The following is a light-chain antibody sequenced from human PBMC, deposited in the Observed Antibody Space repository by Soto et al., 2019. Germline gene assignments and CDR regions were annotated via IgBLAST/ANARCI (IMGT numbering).Light chain of an antibody. Sequence: DIQMTQSPSTLSASVGDRVTITCRASQSISSWLAWYQQKPGKAPKLLIYDASSLESGVPSRFRGSGSGTEVTLTISRLRPDDFATYYCQQYNSYSGTFGQGTKVEIK. CDR1: QSISSW. V-gene: IGKV1-5*01. CDR3: QQYNSYSGT. CDR2: DAS. J-gene: IGKJ1*01.